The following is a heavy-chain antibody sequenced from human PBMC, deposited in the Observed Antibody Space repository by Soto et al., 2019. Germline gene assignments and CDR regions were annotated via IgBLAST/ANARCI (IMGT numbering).Heavy chain of an antibody. CDR3: ERDERSTVTTTPNYSSYYMDV. D-gene: IGHD4-17*01. CDR1: GDSGSSNSAA. CDR2: TYYRSKWYN. V-gene: IGHV6-1*01. Sequence: SQTLSLTCAISGDSGSSNSAAWNWIRQSPSRGLEWLGRTYYRSKWYNDYAVSVKSRITINPDTSKNQFSLQLNSVTPEDTAVYYCERDERSTVTTTPNYSSYYMDVWGKGTTVTVSS. J-gene: IGHJ6*03.